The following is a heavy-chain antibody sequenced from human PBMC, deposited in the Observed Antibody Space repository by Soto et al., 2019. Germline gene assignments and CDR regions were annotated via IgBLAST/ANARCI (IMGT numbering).Heavy chain of an antibody. Sequence: EVQLLESGGGLVQPGGSLRLSCAGSTFAFTSFAMSWVRQAPGKGLEWVADISGSGGNTYYADSVKGRFTISRDNYKYTLYLEINSLRAEDTALYYCAKFKSTSSFYYLYGLDVWGRGTTVIVSS. D-gene: IGHD6-6*01. CDR3: AKFKSTSSFYYLYGLDV. CDR2: ISGSGGNT. V-gene: IGHV3-23*01. CDR1: TFAFTSFA. J-gene: IGHJ6*02.